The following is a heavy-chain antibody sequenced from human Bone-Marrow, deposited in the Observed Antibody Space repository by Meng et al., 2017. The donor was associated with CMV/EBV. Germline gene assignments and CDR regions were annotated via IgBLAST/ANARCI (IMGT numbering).Heavy chain of an antibody. CDR3: AREGYYYGSGSYSWLY. CDR1: GFTFSSYW. J-gene: IGHJ4*02. D-gene: IGHD3-10*01. Sequence: LSLTCAASGFTFSSYWMHWVRQAPGKGLVWVSRINSDGSSTSYADSVKGRFTISRDNAKNTLYLQMNSLRAEDTAVYYCAREGYYYGSGSYSWLYWGQGTLVTVSS. CDR2: INSDGSST. V-gene: IGHV3-74*01.